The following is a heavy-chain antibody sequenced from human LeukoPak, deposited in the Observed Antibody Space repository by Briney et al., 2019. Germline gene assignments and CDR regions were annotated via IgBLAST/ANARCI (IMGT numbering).Heavy chain of an antibody. Sequence: ASVKVSCKVSGYTLTELSMHWVRQAPGKGLEWMGGFDPEDGETIYAQKFQGRVTMTEDTSTDTAYMELSSLRSEDTAVYYCATGYWEFRYFDPWGRGTLVTVSS. CDR3: ATGYWEFRYFDP. J-gene: IGHJ2*01. CDR2: FDPEDGET. V-gene: IGHV1-24*01. CDR1: GYTLTELS. D-gene: IGHD3-10*01.